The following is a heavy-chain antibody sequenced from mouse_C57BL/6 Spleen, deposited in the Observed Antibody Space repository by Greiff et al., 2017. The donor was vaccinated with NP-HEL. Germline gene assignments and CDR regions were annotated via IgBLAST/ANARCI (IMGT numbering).Heavy chain of an antibody. J-gene: IGHJ4*01. CDR1: GFTFSDYG. CDR2: ISSGSSTI. CDR3: AKPYDSSDYYAMDY. D-gene: IGHD1-1*01. V-gene: IGHV5-17*01. Sequence: EVQRVESGGGLVKPGGSLKLSCAASGFTFSDYGMHWVRQAPEKGLEWVAYISSGSSTIYYADTVKGRFTISRDNAKNTLFLQMTRLRSEDTAMYYCAKPYDSSDYYAMDYWGQGTSVTVSS.